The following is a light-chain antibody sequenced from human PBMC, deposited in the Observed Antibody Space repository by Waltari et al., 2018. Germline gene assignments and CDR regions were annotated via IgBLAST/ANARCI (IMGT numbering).Light chain of an antibody. Sequence: SALTQPASVSGSPGQSITISCTGTTSDVGGSHYVSWYQQDPGKAPKLIIFEVSNRPSGVSNRFSGSKSGNTASLTISGLQAEDDADYYCASFRSDSTYVFGTGTKVTVL. CDR1: TSDVGGSHY. CDR2: EVS. V-gene: IGLV2-14*01. J-gene: IGLJ1*01. CDR3: ASFRSDSTYV.